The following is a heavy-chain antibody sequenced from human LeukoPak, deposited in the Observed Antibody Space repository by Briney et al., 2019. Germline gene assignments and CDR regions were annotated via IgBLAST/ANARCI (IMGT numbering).Heavy chain of an antibody. D-gene: IGHD3-22*01. V-gene: IGHV3-74*01. CDR2: INSDGSGA. CDR1: GFTFSSYW. CDR3: ARDSLSSGCLDY. J-gene: IGHJ4*02. Sequence: GGSLRLSCAASGFTFSSYWMHWVRQAPGKGLVWVSRINSDGSGATYADSVKGRFTLSRDNAKSTLYLQLNSLGAEDTAVYYCARDSLSSGCLDYWGQGTLVTVSS.